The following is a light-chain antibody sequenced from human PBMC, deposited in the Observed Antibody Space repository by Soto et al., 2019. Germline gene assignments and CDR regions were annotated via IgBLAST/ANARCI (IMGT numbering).Light chain of an antibody. Sequence: NFMLTQPHSVSESPGKTVTISCTRSSGSIVNNYVQWYQQRPGSSPTTVIYEHNQRPSGVPDRFSGSVDSSSKSASLTISGLKTEDEADYYCQSYDASTWVFGGGTKLTVL. V-gene: IGLV6-57*01. CDR2: EHN. J-gene: IGLJ3*02. CDR1: SGSIVNNY. CDR3: QSYDASTWV.